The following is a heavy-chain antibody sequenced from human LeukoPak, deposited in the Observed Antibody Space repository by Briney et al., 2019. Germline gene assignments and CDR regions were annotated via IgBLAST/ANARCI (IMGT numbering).Heavy chain of an antibody. CDR2: ISGSGGST. D-gene: IGHD3-22*01. J-gene: IGHJ4*02. CDR3: VRPFHYYDSSGGSY. CDR1: GFIFSSYA. V-gene: IGHV3-23*01. Sequence: PGGTLRLSCAASGFIFSSYAMSWVRQAPGKGLECVSGISGSGGSTYYADSVKGRFTISRDNSKNTVYVQMNSLRAGDTAVYYCVRPFHYYDSSGGSYWGQGTLVTVSS.